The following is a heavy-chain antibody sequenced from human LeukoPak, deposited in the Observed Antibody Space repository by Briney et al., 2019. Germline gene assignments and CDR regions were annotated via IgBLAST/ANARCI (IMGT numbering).Heavy chain of an antibody. Sequence: ASVKVSCKTSGYSFTDYYMHWVRQAPGQGLEWMGWTNPNSGGTSAAQKFQGRVTMTRDTSITTVYMEVSWLTSDDTAIYYCARADRLHGGPYLIGPWGQGTLVTVSS. CDR1: GYSFTDYY. D-gene: IGHD2-21*01. J-gene: IGHJ5*02. CDR3: ARADRLHGGPYLIGP. V-gene: IGHV1-2*02. CDR2: TNPNSGGT.